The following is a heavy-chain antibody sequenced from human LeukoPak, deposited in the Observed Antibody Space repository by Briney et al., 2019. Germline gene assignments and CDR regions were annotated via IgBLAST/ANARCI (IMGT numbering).Heavy chain of an antibody. Sequence: PPGRSLRLSCAASGFDFSSYAMHWVRQAPGKGLEWMAVIIYDGSNKNYADSVKGRFTISRDNSRNTLYMKMNSLRVEDTAVYCCARGVGETLSGWTLDYWGHGTLVAVSS. CDR2: IIYDGSNK. V-gene: IGHV3-30*04. D-gene: IGHD6-19*01. CDR1: GFDFSSYA. J-gene: IGHJ4*01. CDR3: ARGVGETLSGWTLDY.